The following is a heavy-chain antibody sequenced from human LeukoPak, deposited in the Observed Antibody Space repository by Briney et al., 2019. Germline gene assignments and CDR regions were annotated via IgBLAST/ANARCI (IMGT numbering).Heavy chain of an antibody. CDR2: IRYDGSNK. V-gene: IGHV3-30*02. CDR3: AKAGYYGSGSYYGVDSFDI. D-gene: IGHD3-10*01. CDR1: GFTFNSYG. J-gene: IGHJ3*02. Sequence: SGGSLRLSCAASGFTFNSYGMHWVRQAPGKGLEWVSFIRYDGSNKYYADSVKGRFTISRDNSKNTLFLQMDSLRVEDTAVYYCAKAGYYGSGSYYGVDSFDIWGRGTMVIVSS.